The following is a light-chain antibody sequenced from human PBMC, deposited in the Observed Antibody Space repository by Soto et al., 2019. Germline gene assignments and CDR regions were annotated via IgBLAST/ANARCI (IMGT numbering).Light chain of an antibody. Sequence: DIQMTQSPSSVSASVGDRVTITCRASQTISSWLAWYQQKPGKAPKLLIYKASTLKSGVPSRFSGSGSGTEFTLTISNLQPDDFATYYCQHYNSYSEAFGQGTKVDIK. V-gene: IGKV1-5*03. J-gene: IGKJ1*01. CDR1: QTISSW. CDR2: KAS. CDR3: QHYNSYSEA.